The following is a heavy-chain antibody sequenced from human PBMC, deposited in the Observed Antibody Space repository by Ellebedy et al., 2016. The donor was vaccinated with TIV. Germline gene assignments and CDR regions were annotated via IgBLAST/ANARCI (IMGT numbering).Heavy chain of an antibody. CDR3: ARDPNSPGDTGYGDY. J-gene: IGHJ4*02. CDR2: MNQVGSEK. V-gene: IGHV3-7*03. CDR1: GFTFTTYW. Sequence: PGGSLRLSCAASGFTFTTYWMSWVRQAPGKGLEWVANMNQVGSEKYYGDSVKGRFTISRDNAQNSLYLHMNNLRAEDTAVYYCARDPNSPGDTGYGDYWGQGVVVTVST. D-gene: IGHD5-12*01.